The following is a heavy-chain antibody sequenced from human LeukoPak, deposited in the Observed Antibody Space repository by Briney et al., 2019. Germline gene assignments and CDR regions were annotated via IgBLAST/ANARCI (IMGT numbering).Heavy chain of an antibody. D-gene: IGHD1-26*01. J-gene: IGHJ4*02. CDR3: ARSSGSLFDY. CDR1: DYSISSGYY. CDR2: IYHSGST. Sequence: SETLSLTWTVSDYSISSGYYWGWIRQAPGKGLEWIGSIYHSGSTYYNPSLKSRVTISVDTSKNQFSLKLSSVTAADTAMYYCARSSGSLFDYWGQGTLVTVSS. V-gene: IGHV4-38-2*02.